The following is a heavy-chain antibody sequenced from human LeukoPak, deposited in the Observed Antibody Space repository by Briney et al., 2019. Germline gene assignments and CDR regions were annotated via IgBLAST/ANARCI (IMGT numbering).Heavy chain of an antibody. CDR1: GGSISSYY. CDR3: AGLWKGLWFGELLMHFDY. D-gene: IGHD3-10*01. Sequence: SETLSLTCTVSGGSISSYYWSWIRQPPGKGLEWIGYIYYSGSTNYNPSLKSRVTISVDTSKNQFSLKLSSVTAADTAVYYCAGLWKGLWFGELLMHFDYWGQGTLITVSS. J-gene: IGHJ4*02. V-gene: IGHV4-59*01. CDR2: IYYSGST.